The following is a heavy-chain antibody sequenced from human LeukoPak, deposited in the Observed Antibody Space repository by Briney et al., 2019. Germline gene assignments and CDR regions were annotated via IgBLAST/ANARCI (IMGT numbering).Heavy chain of an antibody. CDR3: ARDHAPTYYYDSSGDPNDAFDI. CDR2: ISSSSSYI. J-gene: IGHJ3*02. D-gene: IGHD3-22*01. Sequence: TGGSLRLSCAASGFTVSSNYMSWVRQAPGKGLEWVSSISSSSSYIYYADSVKGRFTISRDNAKNSLYLQMNSLRAEDTAVYYCARDHAPTYYYDSSGDPNDAFDIWGQGTMVTVSS. V-gene: IGHV3-21*01. CDR1: GFTVSSNY.